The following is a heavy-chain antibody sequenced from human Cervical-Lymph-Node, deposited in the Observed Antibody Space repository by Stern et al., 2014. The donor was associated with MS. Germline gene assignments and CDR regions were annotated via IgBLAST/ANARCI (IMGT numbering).Heavy chain of an antibody. CDR2: IYWDDDK. J-gene: IGHJ4*02. D-gene: IGHD2/OR15-2a*01. V-gene: IGHV2-5*02. CDR1: GFSLSTNGVG. Sequence: QVTLRESGPTLVKPTQTLTLTCTFSGFSLSTNGVGVGWIRQPPGKALEWLALIYWDDDKRYSPSLKSRLTITKDTSKNQVVLIMTNMDPMDTATYYCAHRMTFGCFDYWGQGTLVTVSS. CDR3: AHRMTFGCFDY.